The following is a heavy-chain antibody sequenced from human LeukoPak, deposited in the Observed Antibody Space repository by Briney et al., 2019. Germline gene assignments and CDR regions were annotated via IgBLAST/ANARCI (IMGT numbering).Heavy chain of an antibody. J-gene: IGHJ5*02. D-gene: IGHD5-18*01. CDR3: AKDQGYSYGSTTNWLDP. CDR1: GFTFDDYT. CDR2: ISWNSGKI. V-gene: IGHV3-9*01. Sequence: GGSLRLSCAASGFTFDDYTMHWVRQAPGKGLEWVSGISWNSGKIAYADSVKGRFTISRDNAKNSLYLQMNSLRAEDTALYYCAKDQGYSYGSTTNWLDPWGQGTLVTVSS.